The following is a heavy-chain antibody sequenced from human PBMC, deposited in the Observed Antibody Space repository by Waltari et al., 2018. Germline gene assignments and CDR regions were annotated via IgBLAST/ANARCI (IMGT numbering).Heavy chain of an antibody. V-gene: IGHV4-39*02. CDR3: ARRFGNAFDI. CDR1: SRSSFH. Sequence: SRSSFHWDWIRQPQGKGLEWIGNIYYSGSTSYNPSLKSRVTISVDTSKNHLLLKLTSVSAADSSVYYCARRFGNAFDIWGQGIMVTVSS. D-gene: IGHD3-3*01. CDR2: IYYSGST. J-gene: IGHJ3*02.